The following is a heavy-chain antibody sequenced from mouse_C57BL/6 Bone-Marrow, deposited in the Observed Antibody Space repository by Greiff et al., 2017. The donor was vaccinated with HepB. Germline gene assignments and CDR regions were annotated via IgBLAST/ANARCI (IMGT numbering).Heavy chain of an antibody. CDR3: ASMGTTWYFDV. D-gene: IGHD2-14*01. V-gene: IGHV1-4*01. CDR2: INPSSGYT. J-gene: IGHJ1*03. CDR1: GYTFTSYT. Sequence: QVQLQQSGAELARPGASVKMSCKASGYTFTSYTMHWVKQRPGQGLEWIGYINPSSGYTKYNQKFKDKATLTADKSSSTAYMQLSSLTSEDSAVYYCASMGTTWYFDVWGTGTTVTVSS.